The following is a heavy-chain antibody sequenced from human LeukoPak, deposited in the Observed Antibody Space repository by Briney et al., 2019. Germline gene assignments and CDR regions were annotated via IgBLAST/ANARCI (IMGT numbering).Heavy chain of an antibody. J-gene: IGHJ5*02. Sequence: GGSLRLSCAASGFTFSSYAMHWVRQAPGKGLEWVTVISYDGSNKFYADSVKGRFTISRDNSMDTLYLQMNSLRAEDTAVYYCARDLGQYYDTSDNWFDPWGQGTLVTVSS. V-gene: IGHV3-30*04. CDR3: ARDLGQYYDTSDNWFDP. CDR2: ISYDGSNK. CDR1: GFTFSSYA. D-gene: IGHD3-22*01.